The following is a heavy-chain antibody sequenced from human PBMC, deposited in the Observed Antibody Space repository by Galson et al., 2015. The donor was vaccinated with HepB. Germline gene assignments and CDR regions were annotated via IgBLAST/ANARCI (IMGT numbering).Heavy chain of an antibody. CDR1: GYIFSNYW. CDR3: ARHFSSGSYGFLQACHY. V-gene: IGHV5-51*01. J-gene: IGHJ4*02. CDR2: IYPGDSDT. D-gene: IGHD1-26*01. Sequence: QSGAEVKKPGESLKISCKGSGYIFSNYWIAWVRQMPGKGLEWMGVIYPGDSDTRYSPSFQGQVTISADKSISTAYLQWNSLKASDTAMYYCARHFSSGSYGFLQACHYWGQGTLVTVSS.